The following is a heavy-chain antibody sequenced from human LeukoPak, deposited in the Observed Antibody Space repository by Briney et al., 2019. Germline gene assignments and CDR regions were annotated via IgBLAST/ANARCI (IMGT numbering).Heavy chain of an antibody. J-gene: IGHJ4*02. V-gene: IGHV1-69*01. CDR2: IIPIFGTA. CDR1: GGTFCSYA. CDR3: ARGTGTRFGYYFDY. D-gene: IGHD1-1*01. Sequence: ASAKVSCKASGGTFCSYAISWVRQAPGQGLEWMGGIIPIFGTANYAQKFQGRVTITADESTSTAYMELSSLRSEDTAVYYCARGTGTRFGYYFDYWGQGTLVTVSS.